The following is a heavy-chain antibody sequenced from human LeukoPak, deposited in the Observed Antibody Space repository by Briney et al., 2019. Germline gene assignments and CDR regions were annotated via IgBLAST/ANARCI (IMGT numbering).Heavy chain of an antibody. V-gene: IGHV3-7*01. CDR1: GFTFISYC. J-gene: IGHJ4*02. CDR3: ARGLYNWNYGYYFDY. D-gene: IGHD1-7*01. Sequence: GGPLRLSCAASGFTFISYCITWFRQAPGKGLKGVANIKQDGSEKYNVDSVKSRYTISRDNAQNSLYLQMNSQSAEDTAVYYCARGLYNWNYGYYFDYWGQGTLVTVSS. CDR2: IKQDGSEK.